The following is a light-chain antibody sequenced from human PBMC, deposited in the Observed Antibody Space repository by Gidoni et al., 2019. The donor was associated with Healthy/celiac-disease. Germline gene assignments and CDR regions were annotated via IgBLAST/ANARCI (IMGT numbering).Light chain of an antibody. J-gene: IGKJ1*01. CDR1: QSVSSY. CDR2: DAS. V-gene: IGKV3-11*01. Sequence: EIVLTQSPATLYLSPGERATPPCRASQSVSSYLAWYQQKPGQAPRLLIYDASNRATGIPARFSGSGSGTDFTLTISSLEPEDFAVYYCQQRSNWPPTFGQGTKVEIK. CDR3: QQRSNWPPT.